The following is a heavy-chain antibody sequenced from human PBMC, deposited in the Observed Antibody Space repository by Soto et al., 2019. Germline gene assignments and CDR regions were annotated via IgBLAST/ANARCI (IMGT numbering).Heavy chain of an antibody. CDR1: GGSIDSGDY. CDR2: IYHSGST. CDR3: ARAPTSDDGSYDFWSGVFNY. J-gene: IGHJ4*02. Sequence: SETLSLTCTVSGGSIDSGDYYWSWIRQPPGKGLEWIGSIYHSGSTYYNPSLKSRVTISVDTSKNQFSLKLSSVTAADTAVYYCARAPTSDDGSYDFWSGVFNYWGRGTLVTVSS. D-gene: IGHD3-3*01. V-gene: IGHV4-38-2*02.